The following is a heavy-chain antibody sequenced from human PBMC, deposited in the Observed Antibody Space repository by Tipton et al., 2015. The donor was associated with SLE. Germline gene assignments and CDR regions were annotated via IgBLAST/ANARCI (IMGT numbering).Heavy chain of an antibody. CDR1: GFTLSDYY. J-gene: IGHJ6*02. D-gene: IGHD4-17*01. CDR3: ARGDGDEGDYYYYYAMDV. Sequence: SLRLSCAASGFTLSDYYMSWIRQAPGKGLEWVSYISTSGSTIYYADSVKGRFTISRDNAKNSLYLQMNNLRAEDTAVYYCARGDGDEGDYYYYYAMDVWGQGTTVTVSS. CDR2: ISTSGSTI. V-gene: IGHV3-11*01.